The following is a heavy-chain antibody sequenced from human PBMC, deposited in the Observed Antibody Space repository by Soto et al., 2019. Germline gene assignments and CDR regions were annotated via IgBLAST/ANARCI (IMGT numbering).Heavy chain of an antibody. J-gene: IGHJ4*02. CDR3: EVITDDGTFDY. V-gene: IGHV4-59*12. CDR1: GGSISSYY. CDR2: IYYSGST. D-gene: IGHD3-16*02. Sequence: PSETLSLTCTVSGGSISSYYWSWIRQPPGKGLEWIGYIYYSGSTNYNPSLKSRVTISVDTSKNQFSLKLSSVTAADTAVYYCEVITDDGTFDYWGQGTLVTVSS.